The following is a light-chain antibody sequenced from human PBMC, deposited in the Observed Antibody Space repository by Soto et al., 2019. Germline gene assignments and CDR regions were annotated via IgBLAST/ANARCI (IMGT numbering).Light chain of an antibody. CDR2: AAS. CDR3: QQADSFPLT. V-gene: IGKV1-12*01. Sequence: DIQMTQSPSSVSASVGDRVTITCRASQDISSWLAWYQQKPGNAPKVLIFAASTLQRGVPSRFSGCGSGTDFTLTISSLQPEDFATYFCQQADSFPLTFGGGTKV. J-gene: IGKJ4*01. CDR1: QDISSW.